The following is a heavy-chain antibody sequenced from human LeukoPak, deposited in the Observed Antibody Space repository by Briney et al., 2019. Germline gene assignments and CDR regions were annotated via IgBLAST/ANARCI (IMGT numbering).Heavy chain of an antibody. V-gene: IGHV3-23*01. CDR2: VSGSGGST. CDR3: VNGSDCNTFICYYPWDY. Sequence: WGSLRLSCAASGFTFSSYAMSWVRQPQRQGLELVSAVSGSGGSTYYADSLKGWFTISGDNSKNTLKLQLNSLRAEDTAVYYCVNGSDCNTFICYYPWDYWGRGTLVAVSS. CDR1: GFTFSSYA. J-gene: IGHJ4*02. D-gene: IGHD2/OR15-2a*01.